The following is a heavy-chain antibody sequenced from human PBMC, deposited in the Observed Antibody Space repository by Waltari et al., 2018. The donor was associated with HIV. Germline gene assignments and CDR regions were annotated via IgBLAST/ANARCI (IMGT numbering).Heavy chain of an antibody. CDR2: MNPNSGNT. CDR3: ARETGTRDQRYGYGMDV. D-gene: IGHD7-27*01. V-gene: IGHV1-8*01. CDR1: GYTFTSYD. J-gene: IGHJ6*02. Sequence: QVQLVQSGAEVKKPGASVKVSCKASGYTFTSYDINWVRQATGQGLEWMGWMNPNSGNTGYAQKFQGRVTMTRNTSISTAYMELSSLRSEDTAVYYCARETGTRDQRYGYGMDVWGQGTTVTVSS.